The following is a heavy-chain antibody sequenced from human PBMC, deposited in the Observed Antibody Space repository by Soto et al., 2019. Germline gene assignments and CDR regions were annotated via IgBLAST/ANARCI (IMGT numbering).Heavy chain of an antibody. J-gene: IGHJ4*02. CDR1: GFTFNTHW. Sequence: GSLRLSCTASGFTFNTHWTHWVRQAPGKGLVWVSRIYFDGITTNYADSVKGRLTVSRDNAKNTVYLHVNTLRDEDTAVYYCARGGAMGVDYWGQGTLVTVSS. V-gene: IGHV3-74*01. D-gene: IGHD1-26*01. CDR2: IYFDGITT. CDR3: ARGGAMGVDY.